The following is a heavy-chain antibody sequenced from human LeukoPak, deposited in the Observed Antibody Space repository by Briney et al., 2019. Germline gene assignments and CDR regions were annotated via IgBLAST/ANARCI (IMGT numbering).Heavy chain of an antibody. CDR1: GYTFTDYY. CDR2: VDPEDGET. V-gene: IGHV1-69-2*01. CDR3: ATACYYDSSGYYRRGAFDI. Sequence: ASVKVSCKVSGYTFTDYYMHWVQQAPGKGLEWMGLVDPEDGETIYAEKFQGRVTITADTSTDTAYMELSSLRSEDTAVYYCATACYYDSSGYYRRGAFDIWGQGTMVTVSS. D-gene: IGHD3-22*01. J-gene: IGHJ3*02.